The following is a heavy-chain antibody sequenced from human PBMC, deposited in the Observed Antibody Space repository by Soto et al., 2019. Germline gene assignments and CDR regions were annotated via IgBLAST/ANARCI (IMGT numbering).Heavy chain of an antibody. CDR1: GFTFSSYW. CDR3: AVSLRFPGWFDP. V-gene: IGHV3-74*01. CDR2: INSDGSST. Sequence: VQLVESGGGLVQPGGSLRLSCAASGFTFSSYWMHWVRQAPGKGLVWVSRINSDGSSTSYADSVKGRFTISRDNAKNTLYLQMNSLRAEDTAVYYCAVSLRFPGWFDPWGQGTLVTVSS. J-gene: IGHJ5*02. D-gene: IGHD3-3*01.